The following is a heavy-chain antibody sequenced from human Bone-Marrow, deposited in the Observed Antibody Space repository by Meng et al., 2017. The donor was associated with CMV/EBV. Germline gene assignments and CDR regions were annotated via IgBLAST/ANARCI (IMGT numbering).Heavy chain of an antibody. CDR2: ISSSSSYI. D-gene: IGHD3-3*01. CDR3: ARDQAVGYDFWSGYHYY. V-gene: IGHV3-21*01. Sequence: GGSLRLSCAASGFTVNTNYMSWVRQAPGKGLEWVSSISSSSSYIYYADSVKGRFTISRDNAKNSLYLQMNSLRAEDTAVYYCARDQAVGYDFWSGYHYYWGQGTLVTVSS. J-gene: IGHJ4*02. CDR1: GFTVNTNY.